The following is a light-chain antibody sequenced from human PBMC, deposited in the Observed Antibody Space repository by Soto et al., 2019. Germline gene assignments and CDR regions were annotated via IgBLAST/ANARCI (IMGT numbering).Light chain of an antibody. CDR1: QSISGW. J-gene: IGKJ1*01. CDR3: RHYNSYPWT. CDR2: KAS. V-gene: IGKV1-5*03. Sequence: DNRMTKSPAPVSASVGDRVTITCQASQSISGWLAWYQQKPGTAPKLLIYKASRLESGVPSRFSGSGSGTEFILTISSLQPDDVATYFCRHYNSYPWTFGQGTKVDI.